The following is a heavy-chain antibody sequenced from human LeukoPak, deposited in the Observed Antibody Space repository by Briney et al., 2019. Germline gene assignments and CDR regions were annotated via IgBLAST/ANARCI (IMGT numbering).Heavy chain of an antibody. J-gene: IGHJ4*02. V-gene: IGHV4-4*07. D-gene: IGHD6-19*01. CDR3: ARRAVAGIVDY. Sequence: SETLSLTCTVSGGSISSYYWSWIRQPAGKGLEWIGRIYTSGSTNYNPSLKSRVTMSVDTSKNQFSLKLSPVTASDTAVYYCARRAVAGIVDYWGRGTLVTVSS. CDR1: GGSISSYY. CDR2: IYTSGST.